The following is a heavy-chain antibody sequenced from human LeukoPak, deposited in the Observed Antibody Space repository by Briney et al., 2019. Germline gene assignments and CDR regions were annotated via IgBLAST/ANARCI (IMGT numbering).Heavy chain of an antibody. CDR2: MYYSGNT. CDR1: GGSISSGNYY. J-gene: IGHJ4*02. D-gene: IGHD3-16*02. CDR3: ARTLGWASSRYPFDG. Sequence: SETLSLTCTVSGGSISSGNYYWGWIRQPPGKGLEWIGSMYYSGNTDYNPSLKSRVTISVDTSKNQFSLKLSSVTAADTAVYYCARTLGWASSRYPFDGWGQGTLVTVSS. V-gene: IGHV4-39*01.